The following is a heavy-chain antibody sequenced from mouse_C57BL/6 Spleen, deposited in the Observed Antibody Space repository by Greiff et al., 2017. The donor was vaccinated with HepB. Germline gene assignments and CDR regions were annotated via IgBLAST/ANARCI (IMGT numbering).Heavy chain of an antibody. Sequence: EVKLMESGGGLVKPGGSLKLSCAASGFTFSDYGMHWVRQTPGKGLEWVAYISSGSSTIYYAETVKGRFTISRDNAKNTLFLQMSSLRSEDTAMYYCARPLPGTSGAMDYWGQGTSVTVSS. D-gene: IGHD2-1*01. CDR2: ISSGSSTI. CDR3: ARPLPGTSGAMDY. J-gene: IGHJ4*01. V-gene: IGHV5-17*01. CDR1: GFTFSDYG.